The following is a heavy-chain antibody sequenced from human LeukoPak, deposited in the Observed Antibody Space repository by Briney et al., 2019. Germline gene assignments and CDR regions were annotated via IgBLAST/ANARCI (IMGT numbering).Heavy chain of an antibody. J-gene: IGHJ6*02. CDR1: GGSISSYY. CDR2: IYYSGST. D-gene: IGHD3-10*01. CDR3: ARDASAPFGELSGYYYYGMDV. V-gene: IGHV4-59*01. Sequence: SETLSLTCTVSGGSISSYYWSWIRQPPGKGLEWIGYIYYSGSTNYNPSLKSRVTISVDTSKNQFSLKLSSVTAADTAVYYCARDASAPFGELSGYYYYGMDVWGQGTTVTVSS.